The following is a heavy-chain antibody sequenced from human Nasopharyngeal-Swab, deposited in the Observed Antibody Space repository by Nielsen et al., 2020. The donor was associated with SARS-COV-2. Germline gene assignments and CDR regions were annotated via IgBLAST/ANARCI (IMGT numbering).Heavy chain of an antibody. J-gene: IGHJ3*02. Sequence: GESLKISCAASGFTFSSYSMNWVRQAPGKGLEWVSSISSSSSYIYYADSVKGRFTISRDNAKNSLYLQMNSLRAEDTAVYYCASLGWELLHAFDIWGRGTMVTVSS. CDR2: ISSSSSYI. D-gene: IGHD1-26*01. V-gene: IGHV3-21*01. CDR1: GFTFSSYS. CDR3: ASLGWELLHAFDI.